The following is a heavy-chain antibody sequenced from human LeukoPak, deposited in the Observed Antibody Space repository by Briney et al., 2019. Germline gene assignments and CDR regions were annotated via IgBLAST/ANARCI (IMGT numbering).Heavy chain of an antibody. D-gene: IGHD6-19*01. Sequence: SETLSLTCTVSGGSISSYYWSWIRQPPGKGPEWIGYIYYSGSTNYNPSLKSRVTISVDTSNNQFSLKLSYVTAADTAMYYCARGGWSLDYWGQGTLVTVSS. CDR2: IYYSGST. CDR1: GGSISSYY. CDR3: ARGGWSLDY. V-gene: IGHV4-59*01. J-gene: IGHJ4*02.